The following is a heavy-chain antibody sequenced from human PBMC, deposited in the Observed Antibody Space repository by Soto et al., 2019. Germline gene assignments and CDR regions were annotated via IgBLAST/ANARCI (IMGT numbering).Heavy chain of an antibody. Sequence: ASVKVSCKASGYTFTGYFMHWVRQAPGQGLEWMGWINPNNGGTNYAQKFQGWVTMTRDTSISTAYMELRRLRSDDTAVYYCARDRPGTYYFDYWGQGTLVTVPQ. J-gene: IGHJ4*02. CDR3: ARDRPGTYYFDY. D-gene: IGHD1-26*01. CDR2: INPNNGGT. CDR1: GYTFTGYF. V-gene: IGHV1-2*04.